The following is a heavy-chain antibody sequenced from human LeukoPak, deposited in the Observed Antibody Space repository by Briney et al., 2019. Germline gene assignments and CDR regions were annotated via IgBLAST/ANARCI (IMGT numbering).Heavy chain of an antibody. J-gene: IGHJ3*02. D-gene: IGHD6-13*01. CDR1: GYTFTGYY. V-gene: IGHV1-2*04. Sequence: ASVKVSCKASGYTFTGYYMHWVRQAPGQGLEWMGWINPNNGGTNYAQKFQGWVTMTRDTSISTAYMELSRLRSDDTAVYYCARVAAAGTSAFDIWGQGTMVTVSS. CDR2: INPNNGGT. CDR3: ARVAAAGTSAFDI.